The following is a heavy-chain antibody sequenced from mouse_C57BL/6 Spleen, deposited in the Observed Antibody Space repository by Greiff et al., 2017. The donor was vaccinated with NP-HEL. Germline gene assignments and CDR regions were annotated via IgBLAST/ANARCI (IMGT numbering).Heavy chain of an antibody. CDR2: IYPGDGDT. Sequence: VQLQQSGAELVKPGASVKISCKASGYAFSSYWMNWVKQRPGQGLEWIGQIYPGDGDTNYNGKFKGKATLTADKSSSTAYMQLSSLTSEDSAVYVCARYDYASYYFDDWGQGTTLTVSS. CDR3: ARYDYASYYFDD. J-gene: IGHJ2*01. V-gene: IGHV1-80*01. CDR1: GYAFSSYW. D-gene: IGHD2-4*01.